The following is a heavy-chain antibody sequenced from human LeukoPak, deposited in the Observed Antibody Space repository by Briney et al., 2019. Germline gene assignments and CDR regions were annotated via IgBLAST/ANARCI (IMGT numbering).Heavy chain of an antibody. CDR3: ARHYPPKTDYYGSEPDYNWFDP. J-gene: IGHJ5*02. CDR1: GGSISSYD. CDR2: IYYSGST. V-gene: IGHV4-59*01. Sequence: SETLSLTCTVSGGSISSYDWSWVRQPPGKGLEWIGYIYYSGSTNYNASLKSGGTISVDTSKNQFALKLSSVPAAATAVYYCARHYPPKTDYYGSEPDYNWFDPWGQGTLVTVSS. D-gene: IGHD3-10*01.